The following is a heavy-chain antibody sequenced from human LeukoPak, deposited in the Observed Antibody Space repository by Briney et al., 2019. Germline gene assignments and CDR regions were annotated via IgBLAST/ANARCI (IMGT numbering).Heavy chain of an antibody. D-gene: IGHD1-26*01. CDR3: ARDMGFNAFDI. Sequence: PGGSLRLSCAASGLPFSTYWMSWVRRAPGKGLEWVANIKYDGSEKFYVDSVKGRFTISRDNAKNSLYLQMNSLRAEDTAVYYCARDMGFNAFDIWGQGTMVTVSS. J-gene: IGHJ3*02. CDR1: GLPFSTYW. CDR2: IKYDGSEK. V-gene: IGHV3-7*01.